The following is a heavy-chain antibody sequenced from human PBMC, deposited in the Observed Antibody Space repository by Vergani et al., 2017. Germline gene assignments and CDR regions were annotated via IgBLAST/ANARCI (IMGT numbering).Heavy chain of an antibody. V-gene: IGHV1-46*01. CDR2: INPSGGST. Sequence: QVQLVQSGAEVKKPGSSVKVSCKASGGTFSSYAISWVRQAPGQGLEWMGIINPSGGSTSYAQKFQGRVTMTRDTSTSTVYMELGSLRSEDTAVYYCARTVAATRSPFDYWGQGTLVTVSS. D-gene: IGHD2-15*01. CDR1: GGTFSSYA. CDR3: ARTVAATRSPFDY. J-gene: IGHJ4*02.